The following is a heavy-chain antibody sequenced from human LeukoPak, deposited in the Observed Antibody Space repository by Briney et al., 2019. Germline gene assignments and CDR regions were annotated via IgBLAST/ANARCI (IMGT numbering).Heavy chain of an antibody. V-gene: IGHV3-23*01. CDR1: GFTFSSYA. J-gene: IGHJ4*02. Sequence: GGSLRLSWAAAGFTFSSYAMSWVHQPPGNGLEWVSAISGSGGSTYYAASVNGRSTISRDNSKNTLYLQMNSLRAEDTAVYYCAKDPLRNPYSSSWTPFDYWGQGTLVTVSS. D-gene: IGHD6-13*01. CDR3: AKDPLRNPYSSSWTPFDY. CDR2: ISGSGGST.